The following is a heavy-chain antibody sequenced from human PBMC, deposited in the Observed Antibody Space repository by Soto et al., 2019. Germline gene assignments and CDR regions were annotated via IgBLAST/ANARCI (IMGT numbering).Heavy chain of an antibody. Sequence: VPLVESGGGLVRPGGSLRLSCAASGFTFSSYWMHWVRQAPGKGLGWVSRMNEDGGTTDYADSVKGRFTIPRDTAKNRLYLQMNRPRVKDTAVYYCASDLSGRADVWGQGTTVTVSS. D-gene: IGHD3-10*01. V-gene: IGHV3-74*02. CDR1: GFTFSSYW. CDR2: MNEDGGTT. J-gene: IGHJ6*02. CDR3: ASDLSGRADV.